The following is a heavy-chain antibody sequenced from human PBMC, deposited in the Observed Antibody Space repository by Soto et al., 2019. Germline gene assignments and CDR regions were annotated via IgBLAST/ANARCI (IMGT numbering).Heavy chain of an antibody. D-gene: IGHD6-19*01. CDR2: IKQDGSEI. Sequence: EVQLVESGGGLAQPGGFLRLSCAASGFTFSSYWMSWVRQAPGQGPEWVAIIKQDGSEIYYVDSVKGRFTISRDNAKNSVDLQMDSLRAEDTAVYYCARTNVAVPGMTWGQGTLVTVSS. CDR1: GFTFSSYW. V-gene: IGHV3-7*01. J-gene: IGHJ4*02. CDR3: ARTNVAVPGMT.